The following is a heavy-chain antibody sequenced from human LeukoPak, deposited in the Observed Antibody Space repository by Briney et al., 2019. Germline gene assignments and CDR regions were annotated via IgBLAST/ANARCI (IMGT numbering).Heavy chain of an antibody. CDR2: INQDGSEK. J-gene: IGHJ4*02. CDR1: GFTFSSHW. D-gene: IGHD3-10*01. CDR3: ARDHVVRGVVWDY. V-gene: IGHV3-7*05. Sequence: GGSLRLSCAVSGFTFSSHWMSWVRQAPGKGLEWVASINQDGSEKYSVDSVKGRFTISRDNAKNSLYLQMNSLRAEDTAVYYCARDHVVRGVVWDYWGQGTLVTASS.